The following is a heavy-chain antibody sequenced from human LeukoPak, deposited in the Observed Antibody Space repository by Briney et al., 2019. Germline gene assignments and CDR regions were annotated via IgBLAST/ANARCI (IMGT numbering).Heavy chain of an antibody. D-gene: IGHD3-22*01. CDR3: ATDGEVYYYDSSGYRN. CDR1: GYTLTELS. Sequence: ASVKVSCKFSGYTLTELSMHWVRQAPGKGLEWMGGFDPEDGETIYAQKFQGRVTMTEDTSTDTAYMELSSLRSEDTAVYYCATDGEVYYYDSSGYRNWGQGTLVTVSS. V-gene: IGHV1-24*01. J-gene: IGHJ4*02. CDR2: FDPEDGET.